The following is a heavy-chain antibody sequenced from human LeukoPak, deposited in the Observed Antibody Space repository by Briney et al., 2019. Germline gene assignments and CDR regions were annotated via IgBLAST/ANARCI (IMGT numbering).Heavy chain of an antibody. CDR2: ISSSSSTI. Sequence: PGGSLRLSCAASGFTFSSYSMNWVRQAPGKGLEWVSYISSSSSTIYYADSVKGRFTISRDNAKNSLYLQMNSLRAEDTAVYYCARDSLYSSPSEFDYWGQGTLVTVSS. CDR3: ARDSLYSSPSEFDY. CDR1: GFTFSSYS. V-gene: IGHV3-48*01. J-gene: IGHJ4*02. D-gene: IGHD6-6*01.